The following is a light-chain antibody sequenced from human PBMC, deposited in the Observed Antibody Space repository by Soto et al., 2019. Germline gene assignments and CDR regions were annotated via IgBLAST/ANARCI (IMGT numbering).Light chain of an antibody. J-gene: IGKJ5*01. CDR2: DSS. CDR1: QSLSSNF. V-gene: IGKV3-20*01. CDR3: QQYGSSPIT. Sequence: EIVMTQSPATLSESPGERATLSCRASQSLSSNFLAWYQQKPGQPPRLLIYDSSTRATGFPDRFSGSGSGTDFTLTISRLEPEDFAVYYCQQYGSSPITFGQGTRLEIK.